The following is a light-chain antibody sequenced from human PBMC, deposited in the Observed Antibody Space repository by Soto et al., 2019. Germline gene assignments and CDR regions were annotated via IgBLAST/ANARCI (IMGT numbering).Light chain of an antibody. J-gene: IGKJ1*01. CDR3: QQYGSSPQT. CDR2: GAS. Sequence: EIVLTQSPGTLSLSPGERVTLSRRASQSVSSSYLAWYQQKPGQAPRLLIYGASSRATGIPDRFSGSGSGTDFTLTISRLEPEDFAVYYCQQYGSSPQTFGQGTKVEIK. V-gene: IGKV3-20*01. CDR1: QSVSSSY.